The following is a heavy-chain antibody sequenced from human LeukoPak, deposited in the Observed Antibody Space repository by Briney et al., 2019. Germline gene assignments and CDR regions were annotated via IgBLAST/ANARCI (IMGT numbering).Heavy chain of an antibody. Sequence: ASVTVSCKASGYTFTGYYMHGVRQAPGQGLAWMGWINPNRGGTNYAQKFQGRVTITRDTSISTAYMELSRLRSDDTAVYYCARDRCSSTSCYAHFDYWGQGTLVTVSS. CDR3: ARDRCSSTSCYAHFDY. J-gene: IGHJ4*02. CDR2: INPNRGGT. CDR1: GYTFTGYY. D-gene: IGHD2-2*01. V-gene: IGHV1-2*02.